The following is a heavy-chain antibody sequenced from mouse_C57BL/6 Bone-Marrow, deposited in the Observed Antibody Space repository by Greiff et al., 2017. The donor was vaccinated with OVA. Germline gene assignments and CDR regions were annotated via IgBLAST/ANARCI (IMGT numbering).Heavy chain of an antibody. CDR3: ESKRALDY. J-gene: IGHJ2*01. CDR1: GFTFTDYY. CDR2: IRNKANGYTT. D-gene: IGHD3-2*01. Sequence: EVHLVESGGGLVQPGGSLSLSCAASGFTFTDYYMSWVRQPPGKALEWLGFIRNKANGYTTAYSASVKGRFTISRDNSQSILYLQMNALSDDDSGTYDGESKRALDYWGQGTTLTVSS. V-gene: IGHV7-3*01.